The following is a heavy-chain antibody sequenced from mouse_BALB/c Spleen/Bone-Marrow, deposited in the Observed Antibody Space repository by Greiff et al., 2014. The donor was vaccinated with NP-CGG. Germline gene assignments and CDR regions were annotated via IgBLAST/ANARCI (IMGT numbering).Heavy chain of an antibody. D-gene: IGHD2-4*01. V-gene: IGHV14-3*02. Sequence: EVKLEESGAELVKPGASVKLSCTASGFNIKDTYMHWVKQRPEQGLEWIGRIDPANGNTKYDPKFQGKATITADTSSNTAYLQLSSLTSEDTAVYYCASCDYGYYFDYWGQGTTLTVSS. J-gene: IGHJ2*01. CDR3: ASCDYGYYFDY. CDR2: IDPANGNT. CDR1: GFNIKDTY.